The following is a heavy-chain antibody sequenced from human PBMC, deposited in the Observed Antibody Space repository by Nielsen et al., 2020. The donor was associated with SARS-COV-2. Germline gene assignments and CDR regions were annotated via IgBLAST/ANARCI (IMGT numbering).Heavy chain of an antibody. J-gene: IGHJ5*02. CDR2: IYYSGST. CDR3: ARDEGQFGSSGWYYNWFDP. Sequence: WIRQPPGKGLEWIGYIYYSGSTNYNPSLKSRVTISVDTSKNQFSLKLSSVTAVDTAVYYCARDEGQFGSSGWYYNWFDPWGQGTLVTVSS. V-gene: IGHV4-59*01. D-gene: IGHD6-19*01.